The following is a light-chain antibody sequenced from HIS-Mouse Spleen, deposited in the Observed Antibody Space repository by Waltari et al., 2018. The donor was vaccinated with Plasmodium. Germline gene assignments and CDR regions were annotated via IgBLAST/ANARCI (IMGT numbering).Light chain of an antibody. V-gene: IGLV2-23*03. CDR2: EGS. J-gene: IGLJ2*01. Sequence: QSALTQPASVSGSPGPSITISCTGTSSDVGSYNLVSGYQQHPGKAPKLMIYEGSKRPSGVSNRFSGSKSGNTASLTVSGLQAEDEADYYCCSYAGSSTFVVFGGGTKLTVL. CDR1: SSDVGSYNL. CDR3: CSYAGSSTFVV.